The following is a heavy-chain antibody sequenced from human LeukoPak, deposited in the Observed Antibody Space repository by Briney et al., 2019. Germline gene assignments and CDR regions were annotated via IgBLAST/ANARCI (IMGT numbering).Heavy chain of an antibody. J-gene: IGHJ4*02. CDR1: GYTLSGYY. Sequence: VASVKVSCKASGYTLSGYYIHWVRQAPGQGLEWMGWINPTSRNTNSAPRFQGRISLTSDTSISTAYMELTNLTSDDTAIYYCARWGGYFSDWGQGTLVSVSS. V-gene: IGHV1-2*02. CDR2: INPTSRNT. D-gene: IGHD3-3*01. CDR3: ARWGGYFSD.